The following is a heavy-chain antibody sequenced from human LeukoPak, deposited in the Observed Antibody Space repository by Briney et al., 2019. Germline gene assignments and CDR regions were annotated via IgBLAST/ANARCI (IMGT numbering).Heavy chain of an antibody. J-gene: IGHJ5*02. V-gene: IGHV4-61*02. CDR3: ARHYYGSGNRIWGPNWFDP. CDR1: GGSISSGSYY. Sequence: SETLSLTCTVSGGSISSGSYYWSWIRQPAGKGLEWIGRIYTSGSTNYNPSLKSRVTISVDTSKNQFSLKLSSVTAADTAVYYCARHYYGSGNRIWGPNWFDPWGQGTLVTVSS. CDR2: IYTSGST. D-gene: IGHD3-10*01.